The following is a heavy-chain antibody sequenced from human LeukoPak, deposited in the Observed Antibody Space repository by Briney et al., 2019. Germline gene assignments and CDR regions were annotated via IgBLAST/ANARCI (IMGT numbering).Heavy chain of an antibody. CDR1: GFTFSSYG. CDR2: ISYDGSNK. CDR3: AKDSGGYYSTVGYYYYYGMDV. D-gene: IGHD3-22*01. J-gene: IGHJ6*02. Sequence: GGSLRLSCAASGFTFSSYGMHWVRQAPGKGLEWVAVISYDGSNKYYADSVKGRFTISRDNSKNTLYLQMNSLGAEDTAVYYCAKDSGGYYSTVGYYYYYGMDVWGQGTTVTVSS. V-gene: IGHV3-30*18.